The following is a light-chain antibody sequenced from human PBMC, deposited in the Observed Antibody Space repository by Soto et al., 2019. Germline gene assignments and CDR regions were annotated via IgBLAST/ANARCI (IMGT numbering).Light chain of an antibody. CDR3: DQYGSSPFT. Sequence: ESVLTQSPGTLSMSPGERATLSCRASQSVSSSYSAWYQQKPGQAPRLLIYGASSRATGIPDRFSGSGSGIYFTLTIRRLEPEDFAVYYCDQYGSSPFTFGPGTKVDIK. V-gene: IGKV3-20*01. CDR2: GAS. CDR1: QSVSSSY. J-gene: IGKJ3*01.